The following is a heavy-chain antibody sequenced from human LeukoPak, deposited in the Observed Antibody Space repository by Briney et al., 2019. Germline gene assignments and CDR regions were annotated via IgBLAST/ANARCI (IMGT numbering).Heavy chain of an antibody. CDR1: GGSISSYY. CDR3: AGSGGRGVLAWFDP. J-gene: IGHJ5*02. CDR2: IYYSGST. V-gene: IGHV4-59*01. Sequence: SETLSLTCTVSGGSISSYYWSWIRQPPGRGLEWIGYIYYSGSTNYNPSLKSRVTISVDTSKNQFSLKLSSVTAADTAVYYCAGSGGRGVLAWFDPWGQGTLVTVSS. D-gene: IGHD3-10*01.